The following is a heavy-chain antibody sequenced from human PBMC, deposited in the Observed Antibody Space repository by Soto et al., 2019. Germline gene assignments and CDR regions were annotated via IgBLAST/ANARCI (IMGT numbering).Heavy chain of an antibody. CDR1: GYSFTSYW. Sequence: EVQLVQSGAEVKKPGESLKISCKGSGYSFTSYWIGWVRQMPGKGLEWMGIIYPGDSDTRYSPSFQGQVTILADKSIXTAYLQWSSLKASDTAMYYCARTSAAGKNYYAMDVWGQGTTVTVSS. V-gene: IGHV5-51*01. J-gene: IGHJ6*02. CDR2: IYPGDSDT. D-gene: IGHD6-13*01. CDR3: ARTSAAGKNYYAMDV.